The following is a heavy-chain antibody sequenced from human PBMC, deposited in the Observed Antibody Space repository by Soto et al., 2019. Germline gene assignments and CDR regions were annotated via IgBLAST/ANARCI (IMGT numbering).Heavy chain of an antibody. Sequence: PSETLSLTCTVSGGSISSGGYYWSWIRQPPGKGLEWIGNMKNSGSTNYNPPLKSRVSTSIDTSKNQFALKLSSVTAADTAVYYCARTTVTFFDYWGQGTLVTVSS. V-gene: IGHV4-31*03. D-gene: IGHD4-17*01. CDR2: MKNSGST. J-gene: IGHJ4*02. CDR1: GGSISSGGYY. CDR3: ARTTVTFFDY.